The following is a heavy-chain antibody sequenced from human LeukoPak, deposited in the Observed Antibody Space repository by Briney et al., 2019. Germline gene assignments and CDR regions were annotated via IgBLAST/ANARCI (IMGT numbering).Heavy chain of an antibody. J-gene: IGHJ4*02. D-gene: IGHD1-1*01. V-gene: IGHV4-61*02. CDR3: ARGQVLDNWNPPDY. CDR2: IYTSGST. CDR1: GGSISSGSYY. Sequence: SQTLSLTCTVSGGSISSGSYYWSWIRQPAGKGLEWIGRIYTSGSTNYNPSLKSRVTISVDTSKNQFSLKLSSVTAADTAVYYCARGQVLDNWNPPDYWGQGTLVTVSS.